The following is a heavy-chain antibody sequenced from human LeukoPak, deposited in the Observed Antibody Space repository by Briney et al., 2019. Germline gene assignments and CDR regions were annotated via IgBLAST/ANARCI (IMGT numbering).Heavy chain of an antibody. CDR1: GGSLSSYY. J-gene: IGHJ5*02. Sequence: PSETLSLTCTVSGGSLSSYYWSWLRQPPGKGLEWIGYIYYSGNTNYNPSLKSRVTISVDTSKNQFSLKLSSVTAADTAMYYCARVFVYCSGGSCYWGWFDPWGQGTLVTVSS. CDR2: IYYSGNT. CDR3: ARVFVYCSGGSCYWGWFDP. V-gene: IGHV4-59*01. D-gene: IGHD2-15*01.